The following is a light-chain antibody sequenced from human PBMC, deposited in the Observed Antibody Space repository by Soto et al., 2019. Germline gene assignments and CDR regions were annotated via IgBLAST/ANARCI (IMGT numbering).Light chain of an antibody. V-gene: IGKV1-39*01. CDR3: QQFYIAPVT. CDR1: QTIKNS. J-gene: IGKJ5*01. Sequence: DIQMSQSPSSLSASVGDRVTITCRASQTIKNSLNWYQQKPGSAPNLLIYSASSLHVGVPSRFSGSKSGPDFTLTISGLQPEDFAAYYCQQFYIAPVTFGQGTRLEIK. CDR2: SAS.